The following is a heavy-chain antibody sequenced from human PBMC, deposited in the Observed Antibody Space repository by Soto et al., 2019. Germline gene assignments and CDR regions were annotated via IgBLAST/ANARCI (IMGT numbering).Heavy chain of an antibody. J-gene: IGHJ4*02. CDR1: GYSFSTYW. V-gene: IGHV5-51*01. D-gene: IGHD3-10*01. CDR3: ARQHGSVTPFDY. CDR2: IYPGDSDT. Sequence: GESLKISCKGSGYSFSTYWIGWVRQTPGKGLEWMGIIYPGDSDTRYSPSFQGQVTISADKSISTAYLQWSSQKASDTAMYNCARQHGSVTPFDYWGQGTLVTVSS.